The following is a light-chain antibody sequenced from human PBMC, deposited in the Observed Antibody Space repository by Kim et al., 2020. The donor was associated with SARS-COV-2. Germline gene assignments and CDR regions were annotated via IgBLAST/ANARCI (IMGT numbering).Light chain of an antibody. CDR2: DVT. V-gene: IGLV2-14*03. Sequence: GQSLTISCSGTSSDVGSHNYVSWYQQHPGKAPKLMIYDVTERPSGVSRRFSGSKSGNTASLTISGLQAEDEAHYYCSSFTSSSTVVFGGGTKLTVL. J-gene: IGLJ2*01. CDR3: SSFTSSSTVV. CDR1: SSDVGSHNY.